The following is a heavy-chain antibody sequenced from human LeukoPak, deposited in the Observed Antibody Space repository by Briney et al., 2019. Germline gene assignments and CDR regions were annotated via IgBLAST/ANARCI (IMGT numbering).Heavy chain of an antibody. CDR3: AKSAFYYYYYMDV. Sequence: QSGGSLRLSCAASGFSFSRYAMNWVRQAPGKGLEWVSAISGSGGSTYYADSVKGRFTISRDNSKNTLYLQMNSLKAEDTAVYYCAKSAFYYYYYMDVWGKGTTVTVSS. CDR2: ISGSGGST. D-gene: IGHD6-25*01. J-gene: IGHJ6*03. V-gene: IGHV3-23*01. CDR1: GFSFSRYA.